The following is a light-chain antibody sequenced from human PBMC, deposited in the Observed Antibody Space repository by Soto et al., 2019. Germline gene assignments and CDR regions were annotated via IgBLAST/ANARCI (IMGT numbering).Light chain of an antibody. CDR3: QQYGSTPLT. V-gene: IGKV3-20*01. CDR1: QSVNSAY. CDR2: GAS. J-gene: IGKJ4*01. Sequence: EIVLAQSPGTLSLSPGERATLSCRASQSVNSAYLAWYQQKPGQAPRLLIYGASNRATGIPDRFSGSGSGTDFTVTISRLEPEDFAVYYCQQYGSTPLTFGGGTKVDIK.